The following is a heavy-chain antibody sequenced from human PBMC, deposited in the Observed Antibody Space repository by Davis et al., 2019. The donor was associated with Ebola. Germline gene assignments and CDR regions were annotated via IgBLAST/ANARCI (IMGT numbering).Heavy chain of an antibody. CDR1: GYTFTSYY. V-gene: IGHV1-2*06. Sequence: AASVTVSCKASGYTFTSYYIHWVRQAPGQGLEWMGRINPHSGGTNYAQNFQGRVTMSRDTSISTAYMELSRLISDDTAVYYGARLSFGEVGFDYWGQGTLVIVSS. CDR2: INPHSGGT. D-gene: IGHD3-10*01. CDR3: ARLSFGEVGFDY. J-gene: IGHJ4*02.